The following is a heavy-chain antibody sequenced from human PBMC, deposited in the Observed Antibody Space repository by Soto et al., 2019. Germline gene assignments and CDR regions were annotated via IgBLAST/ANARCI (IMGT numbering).Heavy chain of an antibody. J-gene: IGHJ4*02. CDR1: GFTFSTYG. V-gene: IGHV3-33*01. CDR2: IWYDGSNQ. Sequence: GGSMRLSCAPSGFTFSTYGMHWVRQAPGKGLEWVAVIWYDGSNQYYADSVKGRFTISRDNSKNMLYLQMNSLRAEDTAVYYCARDLGAFNYGSAYFDYWGQGTPVTVSS. CDR3: ARDLGAFNYGSAYFDY. D-gene: IGHD3-10*01.